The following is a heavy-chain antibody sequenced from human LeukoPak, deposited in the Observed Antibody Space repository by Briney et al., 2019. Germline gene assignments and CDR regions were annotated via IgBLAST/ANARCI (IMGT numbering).Heavy chain of an antibody. Sequence: SETLSLTCTVSGGSISSGSYYWSWIRQPAGKGLEWIGRIYTSGSTNYYPSLKSRVTISVDTSKNQFSLKLSSVTAADTAVYYCARDPIYSKWLVYGMDVWGQGTTVTVSS. J-gene: IGHJ6*02. V-gene: IGHV4-61*02. CDR3: ARDPIYSKWLVYGMDV. CDR1: GGSISSGSYY. CDR2: IYTSGST. D-gene: IGHD4-11*01.